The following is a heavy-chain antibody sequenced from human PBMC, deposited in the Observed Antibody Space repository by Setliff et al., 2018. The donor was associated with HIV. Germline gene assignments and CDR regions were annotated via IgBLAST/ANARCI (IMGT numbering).Heavy chain of an antibody. CDR3: ARQFPPYHSGAHYSDL. V-gene: IGHV4-59*11. D-gene: IGHD6-19*01. CDR2: IYYSGST. CDR1: GGSITPHY. J-gene: IGHJ5*02. Sequence: PSETLSLTCTVSGGSITPHYWSWIRHPPGKGLEWIGLIYYSGSTNYSPSLKSRVTISVDSSKNQFSLKLTSVTAADAAIYYCARQFPPYHSGAHYSDLWSQGTLVTVSS.